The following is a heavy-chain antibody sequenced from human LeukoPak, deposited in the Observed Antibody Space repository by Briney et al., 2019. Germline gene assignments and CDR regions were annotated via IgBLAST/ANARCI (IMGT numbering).Heavy chain of an antibody. Sequence: SETLSLTCAVYGGSFSGYYWSWIRQPPGKGLEWIGETIHSGSTNYNPSLKSRVTISVDTSKNQFSLKLSSVTAADTAVYYCARSYYYGSGSFPPDFDYWGQGTLVTVSA. J-gene: IGHJ4*02. D-gene: IGHD3-10*01. CDR1: GGSFSGYY. CDR2: TIHSGST. V-gene: IGHV4-34*12. CDR3: ARSYYYGSGSFPPDFDY.